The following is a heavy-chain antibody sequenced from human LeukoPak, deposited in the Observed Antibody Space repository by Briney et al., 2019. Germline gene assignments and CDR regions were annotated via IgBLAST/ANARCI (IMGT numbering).Heavy chain of an antibody. CDR2: IKQDGSET. CDR1: GFTFSNYW. CDR3: ARASNPWLQLN. Sequence: GGSLRLSCAASGFTFSNYWMIWVRQAPGKGLVWVANIKQDGSETRYVDSVKGRFTISRDNAQNSLYLQMNSLRAEDTAVYYCARASNPWLQLNWGQGTLVTVSS. J-gene: IGHJ4*02. D-gene: IGHD5-24*01. V-gene: IGHV3-7*05.